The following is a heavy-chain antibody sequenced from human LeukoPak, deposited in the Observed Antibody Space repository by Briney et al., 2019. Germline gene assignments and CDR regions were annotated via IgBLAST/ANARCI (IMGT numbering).Heavy chain of an antibody. CDR3: ARDHNYYGSGSYFGY. CDR2: TNADGSTK. Sequence: GGSLRLSCATSGFTFSNYHMSWVRQAPGKGLEWVANTNADGSTKYYVDSVKGRFTISRDNAKSSLYLQMNSLRAEDTAVYYCARDHNYYGSGSYFGYWGQGTLVTVSS. CDR1: GFTFSNYH. V-gene: IGHV3-7*03. J-gene: IGHJ4*02. D-gene: IGHD3-10*01.